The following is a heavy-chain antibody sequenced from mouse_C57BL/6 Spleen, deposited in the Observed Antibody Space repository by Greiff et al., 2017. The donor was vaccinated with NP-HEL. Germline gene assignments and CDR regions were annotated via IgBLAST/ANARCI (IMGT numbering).Heavy chain of an antibody. D-gene: IGHD2-3*01. J-gene: IGHJ1*03. CDR2: INPNNGGT. Sequence: EVKLEESGPELVKPGASVKISCKASGYTFTDYYMNWVKQSHGKSLKWIGDINPNNGGTSYNQKFKGKATLTVDKSSSTAYMELRSLTSEDSAVYYCASYDGPWYFDVWGTGTTVTVSS. CDR1: GYTFTDYY. CDR3: ASYDGPWYFDV. V-gene: IGHV1-26*01.